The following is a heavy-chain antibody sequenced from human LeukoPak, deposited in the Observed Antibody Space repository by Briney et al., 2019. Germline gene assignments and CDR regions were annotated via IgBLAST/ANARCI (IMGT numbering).Heavy chain of an antibody. D-gene: IGHD3-9*01. CDR2: IYYSGST. CDR1: GGSISSNSYY. J-gene: IGHJ4*02. CDR3: AGRVLRYFDWFY. V-gene: IGHV4-39*07. Sequence: SETLSLTCAVSGGSISSNSYYWGWIRQPPGKGLEWIGSIYYSGSTYYNPSLKSRVTISVDTSKNQFSLKLSSVTAADTAVYYCAGRVLRYFDWFYWGQGTLVTVSS.